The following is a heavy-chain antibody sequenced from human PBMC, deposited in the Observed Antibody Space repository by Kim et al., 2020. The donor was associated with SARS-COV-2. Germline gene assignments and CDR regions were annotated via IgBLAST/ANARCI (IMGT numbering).Heavy chain of an antibody. Sequence: GGSLRLSCAASGFTFSSYSMNWVRQAPGKGLELVSSISSSSSYIYYADSVKGRFTISRDNAKNSLYLQMNRLRAEDTAVYYCARAYSSGWAYFDYWGQGTLLAVSS. D-gene: IGHD6-19*01. CDR3: ARAYSSGWAYFDY. CDR1: GFTFSSYS. CDR2: ISSSSSYI. J-gene: IGHJ4*02. V-gene: IGHV3-21*01.